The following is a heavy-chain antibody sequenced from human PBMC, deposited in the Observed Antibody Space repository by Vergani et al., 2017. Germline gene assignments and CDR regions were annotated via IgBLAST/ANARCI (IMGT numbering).Heavy chain of an antibody. D-gene: IGHD5-12*01. CDR2: IRYSGPT. J-gene: IGHJ4*02. Sequence: QLQLQESGPGLVKPSATLSLTCSVSGASIRSNSYYWGWVRQSPGNGLEWVGSIRYSGPTYYNLPLQSRTTISLDTSKNQFSLKLSSVTAADTALYFCAIHDRTTHTATMAWYDYWGQGSLVTVSS. CDR3: AIHDRTTHTATMAWYDY. V-gene: IGHV4-39*01. CDR1: GASIRSNSYY.